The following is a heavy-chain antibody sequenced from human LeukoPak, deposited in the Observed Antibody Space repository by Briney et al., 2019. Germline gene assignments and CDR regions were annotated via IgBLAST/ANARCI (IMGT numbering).Heavy chain of an antibody. Sequence: ASVKVSCKASGYTFTSYAMHWVRQAPGQRLERMGWINAGNGNTKYSQKFQGRVTITRDTSASTAYMELSSLRSEDTAVYYCASGGDIVATEMNYWGQGTLVTVSS. V-gene: IGHV1-3*01. CDR2: INAGNGNT. CDR1: GYTFTSYA. J-gene: IGHJ4*02. D-gene: IGHD5-12*01. CDR3: ASGGDIVATEMNY.